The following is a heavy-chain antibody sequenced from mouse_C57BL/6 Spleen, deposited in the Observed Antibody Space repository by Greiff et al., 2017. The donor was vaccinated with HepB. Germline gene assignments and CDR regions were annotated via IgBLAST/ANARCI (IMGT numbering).Heavy chain of an antibody. CDR3: ARDGGVTTRAMDY. D-gene: IGHD2-2*01. Sequence: QVHVKQSGAELVKPGASVKISCKASGYAFSSYWMNWVKQRPGKGLEWIGQIYPGDGDTNYNGKFKGKATLTADKSSSTAYMQLSSLTSEDSAVYFCARDGGVTTRAMDYWGQGTSVTVSS. CDR2: IYPGDGDT. V-gene: IGHV1-80*01. CDR1: GYAFSSYW. J-gene: IGHJ4*01.